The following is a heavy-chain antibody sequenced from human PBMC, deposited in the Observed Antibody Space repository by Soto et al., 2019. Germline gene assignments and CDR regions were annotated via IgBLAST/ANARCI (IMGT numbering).Heavy chain of an antibody. Sequence: GESLKISCNGSGYSFVSYWIAWVRQMPGKGLEWMGRIDPSDSYTNYSPSFQGHVTISADKPISTAYLQWSSLKASDTAMYYCARLLAHYCSGGSCYRYYYYGMDVWGQGTKVTVYS. CDR1: GYSFVSYW. D-gene: IGHD2-15*01. CDR3: ARLLAHYCSGGSCYRYYYYGMDV. V-gene: IGHV5-10-1*01. CDR2: IDPSDSYT. J-gene: IGHJ6*02.